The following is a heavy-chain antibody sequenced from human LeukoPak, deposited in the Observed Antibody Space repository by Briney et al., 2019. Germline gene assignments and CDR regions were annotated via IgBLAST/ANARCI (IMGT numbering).Heavy chain of an antibody. Sequence: ASVKVSCKASGGTFSSYAISWVRQAPGQGLEWMGIINPGLGSTSYAQKFQGRVTMTGDTSTSTVYMELSSLRSEDTAVYYCARDQQWLVTGEDAFDIWGQGTMVTVSS. CDR1: GGTFSSYA. CDR3: ARDQQWLVTGEDAFDI. V-gene: IGHV1-46*01. CDR2: INPGLGST. J-gene: IGHJ3*02. D-gene: IGHD6-19*01.